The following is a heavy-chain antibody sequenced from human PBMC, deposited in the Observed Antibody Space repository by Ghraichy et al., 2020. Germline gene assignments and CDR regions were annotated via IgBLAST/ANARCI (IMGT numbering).Heavy chain of an antibody. CDR1: GFTFSSYS. CDR3: ARDRMTTVDSYYYYGMDV. Sequence: GGSLRLSCAASGFTFSSYSMNWVRQAPGKGLEWVSYISSSSSTIYYADSVKGRFTISRDNAKNSLYLQMNSLRDEDTAVYYCARDRMTTVDSYYYYGMDVWGQGTTVTVSS. J-gene: IGHJ6*02. D-gene: IGHD4-11*01. CDR2: ISSSSSTI. V-gene: IGHV3-48*02.